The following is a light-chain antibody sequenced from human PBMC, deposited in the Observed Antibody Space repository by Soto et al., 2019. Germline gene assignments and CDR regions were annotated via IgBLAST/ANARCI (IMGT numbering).Light chain of an antibody. Sequence: QAVVTQEPSLNVSPGGTVTLTCDSSTGAVTSGHYPYWFQQKPGQAPRTLIYDTNNKHSWTPARFSGSLLGGKAALTLSGAQPEDEAEYYCLLFYSGPRVFGGGTKLTVL. J-gene: IGLJ3*02. CDR1: TGAVTSGHY. CDR2: DTN. CDR3: LLFYSGPRV. V-gene: IGLV7-46*01.